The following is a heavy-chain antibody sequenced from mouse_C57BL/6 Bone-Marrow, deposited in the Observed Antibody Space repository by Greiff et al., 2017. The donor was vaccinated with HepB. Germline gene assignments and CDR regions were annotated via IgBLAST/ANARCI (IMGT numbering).Heavy chain of an antibody. V-gene: IGHV5-9*01. CDR1: GFTFSSYT. J-gene: IGHJ3*01. CDR3: ARHDFAY. CDR2: ISGGGGNT. Sequence: EVMLVESGGGLVKPVGSLKLSCAASGFTFSSYTMSWVRQTPEKRLEWVATISGGGGNTYYPDSVKGRFTISRDNAKNTLYLQMSSLRSEDTALYYCARHDFAYWGQGTLVTVSA.